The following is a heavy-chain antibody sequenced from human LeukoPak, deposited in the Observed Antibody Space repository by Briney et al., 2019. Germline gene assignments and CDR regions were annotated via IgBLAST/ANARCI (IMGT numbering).Heavy chain of an antibody. D-gene: IGHD5-18*01. CDR3: ARERGYSYGYSDY. CDR2: ISGDSRYI. Sequence: GGSLRLSCAASGFTFSSYSMNWVRQAPGKGLEWVSAISGDSRYIYYADSVRGRFTISRDNAKNSLYLQMNSLRAEDTAVYYCARERGYSYGYSDYWGQGTLVTVSS. J-gene: IGHJ4*02. CDR1: GFTFSSYS. V-gene: IGHV3-21*01.